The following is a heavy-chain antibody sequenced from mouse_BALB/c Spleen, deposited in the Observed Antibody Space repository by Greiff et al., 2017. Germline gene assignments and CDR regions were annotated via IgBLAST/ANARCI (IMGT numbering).Heavy chain of an antibody. J-gene: IGHJ2*01. D-gene: IGHD1-1*01. Sequence: QVQLQQPGAELVKPGAPVKLSCKASGYTFTSYWMNWVKQRPGRGLEWIGRIDPSDSETHYNQKFKDKATLTVDKSSSTAYIQLSSLTSEDSAVYYCARYPRSSGFDYWGQGTTLTVSS. CDR2: IDPSDSET. V-gene: IGHV1-69*02. CDR1: GYTFTSYW. CDR3: ARYPRSSGFDY.